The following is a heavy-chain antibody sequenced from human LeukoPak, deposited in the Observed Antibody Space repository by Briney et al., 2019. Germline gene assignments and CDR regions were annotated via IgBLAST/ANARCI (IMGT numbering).Heavy chain of an antibody. CDR1: GFTFSTYT. J-gene: IGHJ4*02. CDR2: ITSDSRYI. Sequence: GGSLRLSCAASGFTFSTYTMNWVRQAPGKGLEWVLSITSDSRYIYYADSVKGRFTISRDNAENSLYLRMNSLRAEDTAVYYCARDSRSRGYYFDYWGQGTLVTVSS. V-gene: IGHV3-21*01. CDR3: ARDSRSRGYYFDY. D-gene: IGHD3-10*01.